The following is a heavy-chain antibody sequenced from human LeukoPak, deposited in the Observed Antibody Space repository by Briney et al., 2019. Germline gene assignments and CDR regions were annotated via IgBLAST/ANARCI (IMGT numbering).Heavy chain of an antibody. D-gene: IGHD3-22*01. J-gene: IGHJ4*02. CDR3: ARDLYYYDSSGXFXVYY. V-gene: IGHV1-2*02. CDR1: GYTFTGYY. CDR2: INPNSGGT. Sequence: ASVKVSCKASGYTFTGYYMHWVRQAPGQGLEWMGWINPNSGGTNYAQKFQGRVTMTRDTSISTAYMELSRLRSDDTAVYYCARDLYYYDSSGXFXVYYWGQGTLVTVSS.